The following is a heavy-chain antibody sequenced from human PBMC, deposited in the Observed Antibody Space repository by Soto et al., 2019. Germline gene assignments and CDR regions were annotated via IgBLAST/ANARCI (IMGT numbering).Heavy chain of an antibody. J-gene: IGHJ4*02. D-gene: IGHD3-22*01. CDR1: GASVSSGSHY. CDR3: AGTHYYDISGYYYGGGRFDY. CDR2: ISSSGGT. Sequence: SETLSLTCTVSGASVSSGSHYWTWIRQPPGKGLEWIGYISSSGGTNYSPSLKSRDTISLDTSKNQFSLKLSSVTAADTAVYCCAGTHYYDISGYYYGGGRFDYWGQGTLVTVSS. V-gene: IGHV4-61*01.